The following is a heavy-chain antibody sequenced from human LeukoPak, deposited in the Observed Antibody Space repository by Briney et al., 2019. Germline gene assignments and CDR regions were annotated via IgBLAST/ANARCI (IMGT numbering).Heavy chain of an antibody. CDR2: IYSGGGT. Sequence: GGSLRLSCAASGFTFSDYWMTWFRQAPGKGLEWVSVIYSGGGTYYAESVKGRFTISRDNAKNSLYLQMNSLRAEDTAVYYCASQDSASNWGQGTLVTVSS. CDR3: ASQDSASN. CDR1: GFTFSDYW. D-gene: IGHD4-11*01. J-gene: IGHJ4*02. V-gene: IGHV3-66*04.